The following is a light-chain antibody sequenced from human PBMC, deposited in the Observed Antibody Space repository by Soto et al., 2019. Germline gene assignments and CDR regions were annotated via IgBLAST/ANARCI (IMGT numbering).Light chain of an antibody. J-gene: IGKJ4*01. V-gene: IGKV3-11*01. CDR2: DAS. CDR3: QQRSDWPPT. CDR1: QSVSSY. Sequence: EIVLTQSPATLSLSPGERATLSCRASQSVSSYLVWYQHKPGQAPRLLIFDASNRATGIPARFSGSGSGTDFTLTISSLEPEDFAVYYCQQRSDWPPTFVGGTKVEIK.